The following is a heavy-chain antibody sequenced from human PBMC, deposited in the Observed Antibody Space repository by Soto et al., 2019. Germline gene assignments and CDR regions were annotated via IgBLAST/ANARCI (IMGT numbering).Heavy chain of an antibody. D-gene: IGHD7-27*01. V-gene: IGHV3-23*01. CDR2: ISGSGSST. J-gene: IGHJ4*02. Sequence: EVQLLESGGGLVEPGGSRRLSCAASGFTFSSYTMSWVRQAPGKGLEWVSNISGSGSSTYSADSVKGRFTISRDNAKNTLYLQRNSLRVEDTAIYYCAKAWGIDYWGQGTLVTVSS. CDR3: AKAWGIDY. CDR1: GFTFSSYT.